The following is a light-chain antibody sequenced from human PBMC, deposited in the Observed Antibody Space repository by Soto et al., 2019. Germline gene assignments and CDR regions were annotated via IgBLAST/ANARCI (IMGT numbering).Light chain of an antibody. CDR2: DAS. Sequence: DIQMTHSPSSLSASVGDIVTIYCRACHTVTSWLAWYQQKTGAAPKLLIYDASRLQSGVPSRFSGSGSGTEFTLTISSLQPDDFATYYCQQYNSYSGTFGQGTKVDIK. J-gene: IGKJ1*01. CDR1: HTVTSW. CDR3: QQYNSYSGT. V-gene: IGKV1-5*01.